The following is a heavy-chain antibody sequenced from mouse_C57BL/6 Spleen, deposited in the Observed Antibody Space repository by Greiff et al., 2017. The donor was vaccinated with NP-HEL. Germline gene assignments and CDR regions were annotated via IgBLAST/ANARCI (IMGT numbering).Heavy chain of an antibody. V-gene: IGHV1-52*01. Sequence: VQLQQPGAELVRPGSSVKLSCKASGYTFTSYWMHWVKQRPIQGLEWIGNIDPSDSETHYNQKFKDKATLTVDKSSSTAYMQLSSLTSEDSAVYYCARGSSYRHYYAMDYWGQGTSVTVSS. J-gene: IGHJ4*01. CDR2: IDPSDSET. CDR1: GYTFTSYW. CDR3: ARGSSYRHYYAMDY. D-gene: IGHD1-1*01.